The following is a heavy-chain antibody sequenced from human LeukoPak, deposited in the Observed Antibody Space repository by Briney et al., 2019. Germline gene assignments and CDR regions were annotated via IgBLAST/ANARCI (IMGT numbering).Heavy chain of an antibody. Sequence: PSETLSLTCTVSGGSISSSSYYWGWIRQPPGKGLEWIGSIYYSGSTYYNPSLKSRVTISVDTSKNQFSLKLSSVTAADTAVYYCAGSGSWDYYDSSGYYGWFDPWGQGTLVTVSS. CDR3: AGSGSWDYYDSSGYYGWFDP. CDR1: GGSISSSSYY. V-gene: IGHV4-39*07. J-gene: IGHJ5*02. CDR2: IYYSGST. D-gene: IGHD3-22*01.